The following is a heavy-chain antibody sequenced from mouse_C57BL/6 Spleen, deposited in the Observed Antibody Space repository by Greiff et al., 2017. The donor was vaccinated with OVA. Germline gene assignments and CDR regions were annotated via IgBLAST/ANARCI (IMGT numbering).Heavy chain of an antibody. V-gene: IGHV1-26*01. CDR3: ASIWLLRKAMDY. J-gene: IGHJ4*01. Sequence: EVQLQQSGPELVKPGASVKISCKASGYTFTDYYMNWVKQSHGKSLEWIGDINPNNGGTSYNQKFKGKATLTVDKSSSTAYMELRSLTSEDSAVYDCASIWLLRKAMDYWGQGTSVTVSS. D-gene: IGHD2-3*01. CDR1: GYTFTDYY. CDR2: INPNNGGT.